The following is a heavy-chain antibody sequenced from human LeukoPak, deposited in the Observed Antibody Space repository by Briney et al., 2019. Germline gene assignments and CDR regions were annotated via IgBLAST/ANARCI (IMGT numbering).Heavy chain of an antibody. CDR3: SRMTGGLWDY. CDR1: QFTFSTYW. V-gene: IGHV3-7*05. CDR2: IKEDGSEK. Sequence: GGSLRLSCAASQFTFSTYWMSWLRQAPGQGLEWVANIKEDGSEKYYVDSVEGRFTISRDNAKNSLFLQVNSLRAEDTAVYYCSRMTGGLWDYWGQGTLVTVSS. D-gene: IGHD2-15*01. J-gene: IGHJ4*02.